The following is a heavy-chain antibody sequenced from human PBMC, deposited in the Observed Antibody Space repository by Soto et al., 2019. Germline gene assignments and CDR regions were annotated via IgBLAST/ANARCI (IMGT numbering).Heavy chain of an antibody. CDR3: ARDRGVAPPVAGNTHYYYYMDV. V-gene: IGHV1-18*01. CDR1: GYSFTNYG. J-gene: IGHJ6*03. Sequence: QDQLLQSGAEVKKPGASVTVSCKASGYSFTNYGITWVRQAPGQGREWMGWISGFNGNTHYAQKLQGRVTMTTDASTSTAYMELRSLRSDDTAVYYCARDRGVAPPVAGNTHYYYYMDVWGKGTTVTVSS. D-gene: IGHD6-19*01. CDR2: ISGFNGNT.